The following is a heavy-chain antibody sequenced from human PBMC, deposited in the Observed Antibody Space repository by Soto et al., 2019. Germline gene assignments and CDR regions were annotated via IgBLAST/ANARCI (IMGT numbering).Heavy chain of an antibody. Sequence: ASVKVSCKASGYTFTSNGISWVRQAPGQGLEWMGWISAYNGNTNYAQKLQGRVTMTTDTSTSTAYMELRSLRSDDTAVYCCARLWLGTLLVTTYYYYGMDVWGQGTTVTVSS. J-gene: IGHJ6*02. CDR1: GYTFTSNG. CDR2: ISAYNGNT. CDR3: ARLWLGTLLVTTYYYYGMDV. D-gene: IGHD3-10*01. V-gene: IGHV1-18*01.